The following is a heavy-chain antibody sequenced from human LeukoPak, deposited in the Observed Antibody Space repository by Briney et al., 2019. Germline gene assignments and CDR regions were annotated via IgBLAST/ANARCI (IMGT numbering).Heavy chain of an antibody. D-gene: IGHD2-2*01. V-gene: IGHV1-2*06. Sequence: GASVKVSCKASGFTFTDYYIHWVRQAPGQGLEWMGRINPNSGGTNYAQKFQGRVTMTRDTSISTAYMELSRLRSDDTAVYYCARGSSSKAGLGYYYYMDVWGKGTTVTVSS. CDR2: INPNSGGT. CDR3: ARGSSSKAGLGYYYYMDV. CDR1: GFTFTDYY. J-gene: IGHJ6*03.